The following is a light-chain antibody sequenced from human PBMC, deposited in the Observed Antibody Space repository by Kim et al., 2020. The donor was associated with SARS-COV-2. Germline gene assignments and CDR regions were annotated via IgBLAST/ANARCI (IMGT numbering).Light chain of an antibody. CDR1: SGSIASNY. Sequence: TVTISCTSSSGSIASNYVQWYQQRPGSAPTTVIYEDNQRPSGVPDRFSGSIDSSSNSASLTISGLKTEDEADYYCQSYDSSNPHWVFGGGTQLTVL. CDR2: EDN. CDR3: QSYDSSNPHWV. J-gene: IGLJ3*02. V-gene: IGLV6-57*02.